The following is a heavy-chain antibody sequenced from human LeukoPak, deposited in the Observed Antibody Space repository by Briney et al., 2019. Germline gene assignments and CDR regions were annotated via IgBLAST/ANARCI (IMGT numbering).Heavy chain of an antibody. D-gene: IGHD5-24*01. CDR2: IYTSGGT. CDR1: GGSISSYY. CDR3: ARWGWPGQVTGPFDY. J-gene: IGHJ4*02. V-gene: IGHV4-4*07. Sequence: PSETLSLTCTVSGGSISSYYWSWIRQPAGKGLEWIGRIYTSGGTNYNPSLKSRVTISVDKSKNQFSLKLSSVTAADTAVYYCARWGWPGQVTGPFDYWGRGTLVTVSS.